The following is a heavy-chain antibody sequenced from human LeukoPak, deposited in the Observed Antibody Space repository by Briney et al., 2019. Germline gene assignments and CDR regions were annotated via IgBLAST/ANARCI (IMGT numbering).Heavy chain of an antibody. J-gene: IGHJ4*02. Sequence: GGSLRLSCAASGFTFSRYWMHWVRQAPGKGLVWVSHINSDGSSTSYADSVKGRFTVSRDNAKNTLYLQMNSLRAEDTAVYCCARDGSGSYPPRWGQGTLVTVSS. V-gene: IGHV3-74*01. D-gene: IGHD3-10*01. CDR1: GFTFSRYW. CDR2: INSDGSST. CDR3: ARDGSGSYPPR.